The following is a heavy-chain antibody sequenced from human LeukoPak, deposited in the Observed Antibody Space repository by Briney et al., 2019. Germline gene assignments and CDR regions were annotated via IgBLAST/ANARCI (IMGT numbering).Heavy chain of an antibody. CDR2: IYHSGST. V-gene: IGHV4-38-2*02. CDR1: GYSISSGYY. J-gene: IGHJ4*02. D-gene: IGHD3-22*01. Sequence: PSETLSLTCTVSGYSISSGYYWGWIRQPPGKGLEWIGSIYHSGSTYYNPSLESRVTISVDTSKNQFSLKLSSVTAADTAVYYCASQYYYDSIGIGYWGQGTLVTVSS. CDR3: ASQYYYDSIGIGY.